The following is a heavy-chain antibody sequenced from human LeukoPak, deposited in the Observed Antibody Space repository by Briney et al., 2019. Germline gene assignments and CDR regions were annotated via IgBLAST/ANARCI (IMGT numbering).Heavy chain of an antibody. CDR1: GFTFSSYW. CDR2: IKQDGSEK. CDR3: AREGGPYYYDSSGYPYFDY. J-gene: IGHJ4*02. V-gene: IGHV3-7*01. D-gene: IGHD3-22*01. Sequence: GGSLRLSCAASGFTFSSYWMSWVRQAPGKGPEWVANIKQDGSEKYYVDSVKGRFTISRDNAKNSLYLQMNSLRAEDTAVYYCAREGGPYYYDSSGYPYFDYWGQGTLVTVSS.